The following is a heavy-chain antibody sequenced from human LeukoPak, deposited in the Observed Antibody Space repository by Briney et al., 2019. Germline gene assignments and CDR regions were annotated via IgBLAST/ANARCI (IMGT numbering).Heavy chain of an antibody. CDR3: ALYGGGALDI. Sequence: TGGSLRLSCAASGFTFSIYWMHWVRQAPGKGLVWVSRINGDGSSTNYADSVKGRFTITRDNAKNTLYLQMNSLRDEDTAVYSCALYGGGALDIWGQGTMVTVSS. CDR2: INGDGSST. CDR1: GFTFSIYW. J-gene: IGHJ3*02. D-gene: IGHD2/OR15-2a*01. V-gene: IGHV3-74*01.